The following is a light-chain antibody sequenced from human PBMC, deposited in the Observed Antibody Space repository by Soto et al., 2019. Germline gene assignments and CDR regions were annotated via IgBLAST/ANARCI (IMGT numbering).Light chain of an antibody. V-gene: IGKV2-28*01. CDR2: WGS. J-gene: IGKJ2*01. CDR1: QSLLHSNGYTY. CDR3: MQALQTPYA. Sequence: DIVVTQSPLSLPVTPGEPASISCRSSQSLLHSNGYTYLDWYVQKPGQPPQLLICWGSSRASGVSDRFSGSGSGTDFTLKISRVEAEDVGVYYCMQALQTPYAFGHGTKLEIK.